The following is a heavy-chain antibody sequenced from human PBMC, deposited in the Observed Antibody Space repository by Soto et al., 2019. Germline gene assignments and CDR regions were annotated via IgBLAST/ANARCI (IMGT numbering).Heavy chain of an antibody. V-gene: IGHV4-59*01. Sequence: SETLSLTCTVSGGSISSYYWSWIRQPPGTGLEWIGYIYYSGSTNYNPSLKSRVTISVDTSKNQFSLKLSSVTAADTAVYYCARRVSERAARRHYYYYYGMDVWGQGTTVTVSS. CDR2: IYYSGST. CDR1: GGSISSYY. J-gene: IGHJ6*02. CDR3: ARRVSERAARRHYYYYYGMDV. D-gene: IGHD6-6*01.